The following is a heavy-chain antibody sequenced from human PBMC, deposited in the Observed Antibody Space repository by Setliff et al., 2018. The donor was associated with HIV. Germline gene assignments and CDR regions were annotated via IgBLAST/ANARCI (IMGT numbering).Heavy chain of an antibody. CDR3: ARVDSGYDLAYYYYMDV. D-gene: IGHD5-12*01. CDR2: IWYDGSNK. J-gene: IGHJ6*03. Sequence: PGGSLRLSCAASGFTFRSYGMHWVRQAPGKGLEWVAVIWYDGSNKYYADSVKGRFTISRDNSKNTLYLQMNSLRAEDTAVYYCARVDSGYDLAYYYYMDVWGKGTTVTVSS. V-gene: IGHV3-33*01. CDR1: GFTFRSYG.